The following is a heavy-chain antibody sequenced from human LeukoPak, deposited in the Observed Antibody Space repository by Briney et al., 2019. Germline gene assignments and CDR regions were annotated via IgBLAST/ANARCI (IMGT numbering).Heavy chain of an antibody. CDR3: ARDTPRGAYCGGDCYFVLDY. D-gene: IGHD2-21*02. J-gene: IGHJ4*02. CDR2: ISAYNGNT. Sequence: ASVKVSCKASGYTFTSYGISWVRQAPGQGLEWMGWISAYNGNTNYAQKLQGRVTMTTDTSTSTAYMELRSLRSDDTAVYYCARDTPRGAYCGGDCYFVLDYWGQGTLVTVSS. V-gene: IGHV1-18*01. CDR1: GYTFTSYG.